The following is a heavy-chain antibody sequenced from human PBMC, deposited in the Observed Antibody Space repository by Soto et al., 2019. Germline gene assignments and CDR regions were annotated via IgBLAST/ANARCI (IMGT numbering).Heavy chain of an antibody. CDR3: ARGESDSWMGDV. CDR1: GGSISSGGYH. Sequence: PSETLSLTCTVSGGSISSGGYHWSWIRQHPGKGLEWIGSISYSGSTSYNPSLKSRVIISVDPSKNQFSLKLSSVTAADTAVYYCARGESDSWMGDVWGQGTTVTVSS. D-gene: IGHD3-3*01. V-gene: IGHV4-31*03. CDR2: ISYSGST. J-gene: IGHJ6*02.